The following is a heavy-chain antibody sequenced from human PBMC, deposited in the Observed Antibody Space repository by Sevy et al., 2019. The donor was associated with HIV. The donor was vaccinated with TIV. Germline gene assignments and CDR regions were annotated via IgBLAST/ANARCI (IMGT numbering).Heavy chain of an antibody. D-gene: IGHD6-13*01. CDR2: IYTSGST. CDR1: GGSISSYY. V-gene: IGHV4-4*07. CDR3: ARDRDRRIAAAGTGRWFDP. Sequence: SETLSLTCTVSGGSISSYYWSWIRQPAGKGLEWIGRIYTSGSTNYNPTLKSRVTMSVDTSMNQFSLKLSSVTAADTAVYYCARDRDRRIAAAGTGRWFDPWGQGTLVTVSS. J-gene: IGHJ5*02.